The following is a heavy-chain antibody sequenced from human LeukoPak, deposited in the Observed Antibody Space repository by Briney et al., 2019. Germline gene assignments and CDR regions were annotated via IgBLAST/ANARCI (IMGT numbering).Heavy chain of an antibody. CDR2: ISSSSYI. CDR1: GFTFDSYR. Sequence: GGTLRLSCAASGFTFDSYRMNWVRQAPGKGLEWVSSISSSSYIYYADSVKGRFTNSRDNAKNSLYLQMNSLRAEDTAVYYCARDIVGATLNQFYFDYWGQGTLVTVSS. CDR3: ARDIVGATLNQFYFDY. D-gene: IGHD1-26*01. J-gene: IGHJ4*02. V-gene: IGHV3-21*01.